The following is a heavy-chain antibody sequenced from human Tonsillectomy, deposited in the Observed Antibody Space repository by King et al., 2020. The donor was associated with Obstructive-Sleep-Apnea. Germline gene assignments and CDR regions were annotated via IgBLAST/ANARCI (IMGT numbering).Heavy chain of an antibody. D-gene: IGHD4-17*01. Sequence: VQLVESGGGLVQPGGSLRLSCAASGFSFSSYSMNWVRQAPGKGLEWLSYISSSSSPIYYADSMNGRFTISRDNAKNSLFLQMNSLRAEDTAVYYCARDHFGDYSSLDYWGQGTLVTVSS. J-gene: IGHJ4*02. V-gene: IGHV3-48*04. CDR3: ARDHFGDYSSLDY. CDR1: GFSFSSYS. CDR2: ISSSSSPI.